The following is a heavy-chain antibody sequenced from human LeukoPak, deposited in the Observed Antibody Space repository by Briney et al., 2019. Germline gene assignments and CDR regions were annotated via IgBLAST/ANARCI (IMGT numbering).Heavy chain of an antibody. V-gene: IGHV3-23*01. CDR2: VSPPGGGT. CDR3: ARDLAWGAFDY. D-gene: IGHD7-27*01. Sequence: GGSLRLSCAASGFTFSNYAMSWVRLAPGKGLEWVSGVSPPGGGTYYADSVKGRFTIPRDDSRNTLSLQMNSLRVEDTAVYYCARDLAWGAFDYWGQGILVAVSS. J-gene: IGHJ4*02. CDR1: GFTFSNYA.